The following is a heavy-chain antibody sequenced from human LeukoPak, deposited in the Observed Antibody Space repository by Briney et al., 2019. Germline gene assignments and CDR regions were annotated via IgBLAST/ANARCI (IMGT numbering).Heavy chain of an antibody. CDR2: IYTSGST. J-gene: IGHJ3*02. V-gene: IGHV4-4*09. CDR3: ARHGGAYYYDSSGYSLEAFDI. Sequence: SETLSLTGTVSGGSISSYYWSWIRQPPGKGLEWIGYIYTSGSTNYNPSLKSRVTISVDTSKNQFSLKLSSVTAADTAVYYCARHGGAYYYDSSGYSLEAFDIWGQGTMVTVSS. CDR1: GGSISSYY. D-gene: IGHD3-22*01.